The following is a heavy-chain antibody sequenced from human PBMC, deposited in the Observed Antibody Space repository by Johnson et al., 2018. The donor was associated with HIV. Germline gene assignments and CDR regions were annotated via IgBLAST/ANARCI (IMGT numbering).Heavy chain of an antibody. CDR2: IYSGENT. D-gene: IGHD1-26*01. Sequence: VQLVESGGGLVQPGGSLRLSCAASGFTFSSYWMHWVRQAPGKGLEWVSLIYSGENTKYADSVKGRFTISRDNSKNTLYLQMNSLRAEDTAVYYCARDQFRKGWDQLGVDAFDIWGQGTMVTVSS. J-gene: IGHJ3*02. CDR1: GFTFSSYW. CDR3: ARDQFRKGWDQLGVDAFDI. V-gene: IGHV3-74*03.